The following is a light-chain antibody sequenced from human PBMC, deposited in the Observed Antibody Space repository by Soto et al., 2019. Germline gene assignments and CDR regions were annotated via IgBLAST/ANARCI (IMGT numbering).Light chain of an antibody. CDR2: KVS. Sequence: DVVMTQSPLSLPVTLGQSASLSCRSSQSLLHSDGNTYLTWFHQRPGQSPRRLIYKVSNRESGVPDRFSGSGSGTDFALKISRVEAEDVGLYYCMQGTHWPTFGQGTRLEIK. CDR1: QSLLHSDGNTY. J-gene: IGKJ5*01. CDR3: MQGTHWPT. V-gene: IGKV2-30*02.